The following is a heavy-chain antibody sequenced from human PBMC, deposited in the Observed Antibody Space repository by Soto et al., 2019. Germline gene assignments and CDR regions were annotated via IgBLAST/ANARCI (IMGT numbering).Heavy chain of an antibody. J-gene: IGHJ5*02. CDR1: GYTFNTYG. CDR2: ISAYDGKT. CDR3: ARDPHEFWTSYWFDP. D-gene: IGHD3-3*01. Sequence: ASLKVSCKTSGYTFNTYGINCVRQSPGRWRELMGWISAYDGKTTYAEKFQGRVTLTTDTSTSTAYMELRSLRSDDTAIYYCARDPHEFWTSYWFDPWGQGTPVTVS. V-gene: IGHV1-18*01.